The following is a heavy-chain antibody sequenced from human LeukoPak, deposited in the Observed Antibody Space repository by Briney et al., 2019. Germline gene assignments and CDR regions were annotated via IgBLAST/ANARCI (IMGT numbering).Heavy chain of an antibody. V-gene: IGHV3-23*01. Sequence: GGSLRLSCAASGFTFGNYGMSWVRQAPGKGLECVSAISGSGGSTYYADSVKGRFTISRDNSKNTLYLQMNSLRAEDTAVYYCARRAGAYSHPYDYWGQGTLVTVSS. J-gene: IGHJ4*02. CDR3: ARRAGAYSHPYDY. D-gene: IGHD4/OR15-4a*01. CDR2: ISGSGGST. CDR1: GFTFGNYG.